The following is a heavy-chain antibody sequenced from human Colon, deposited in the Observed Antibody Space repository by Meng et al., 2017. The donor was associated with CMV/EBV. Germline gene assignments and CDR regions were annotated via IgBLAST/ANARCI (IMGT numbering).Heavy chain of an antibody. D-gene: IGHD2-2*01. V-gene: IGHV3-7*01. Sequence: GESLKISCEVSGFTFSHYKMTWVRQAPGKGLEWVATIKQDGRETYYVDSVKGRFTISRDNAKNSLYLQMNSLRAEDTAVYYCARDVVVPAAISYYYYGMDVWGQGTTVTVSS. J-gene: IGHJ6*02. CDR2: IKQDGRET. CDR3: ARDVVVPAAISYYYYGMDV. CDR1: GFTFSHYK.